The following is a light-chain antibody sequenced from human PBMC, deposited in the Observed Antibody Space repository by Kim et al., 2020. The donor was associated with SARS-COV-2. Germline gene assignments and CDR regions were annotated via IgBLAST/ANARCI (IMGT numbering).Light chain of an antibody. CDR1: SSDVGGYNY. V-gene: IGLV2-14*03. CDR3: SSYTSSSTL. J-gene: IGLJ2*01. Sequence: GQSITISCTGTSSDVGGYNYVSWYQQHPGKAPKLMIYDVSNRPSGVSNRISGSKAGNTASLTISGRQAEDEADYYFSSYTSSSTLFGGGTQLTVL. CDR2: DVS.